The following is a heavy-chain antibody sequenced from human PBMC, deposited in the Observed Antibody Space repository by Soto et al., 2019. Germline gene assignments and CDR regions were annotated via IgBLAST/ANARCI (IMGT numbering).Heavy chain of an antibody. V-gene: IGHV4-4*07. CDR1: VGSISSYY. D-gene: IGHD3-9*01. CDR3: ARRKDYDILTGYPNDAFDM. CDR2: IYTSGST. J-gene: IGHJ3*02. Sequence: LSLTFTVSVGSISSYYWSWIRQPAGKGLEWIGRIYTSGSTNYNPSLKSRVTMSVDTSKNQFSLKLSSVTAADTAVYYCARRKDYDILTGYPNDAFDMWGQGTLVTV.